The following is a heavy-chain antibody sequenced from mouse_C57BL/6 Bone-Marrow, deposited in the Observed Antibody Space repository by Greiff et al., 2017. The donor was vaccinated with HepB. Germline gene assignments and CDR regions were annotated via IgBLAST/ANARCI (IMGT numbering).Heavy chain of an antibody. V-gene: IGHV7-3*01. CDR3: ARYIYGGFAY. Sequence: EVHLVESGGGLVQPGGSLSLSCAASGFTFTDYYMSWVRQPPGKALEWLGFIRNKANGYTTEYSASVKGRFTISRDNSQSILYLQMNALRAEDSATYYIARYIYGGFAYWGQGTLVTVSA. D-gene: IGHD1-1*02. CDR2: IRNKANGYTT. J-gene: IGHJ3*01. CDR1: GFTFTDYY.